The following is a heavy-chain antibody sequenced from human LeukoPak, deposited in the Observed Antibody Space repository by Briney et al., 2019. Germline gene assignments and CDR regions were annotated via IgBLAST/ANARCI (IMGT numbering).Heavy chain of an antibody. J-gene: IGHJ4*02. CDR2: ISGSGGST. CDR3: AKAGSSGWYGRGFGY. Sequence: GGSLRLSWAASGFTFSSYAMNWVRQAPGEGLEWVSGISGSGGSTYYADSVKGRFTISRDNSKNTLYLQMNSLRAEDTAVYYCAKAGSSGWYGRGFGYWGQGTLVTVSS. V-gene: IGHV3-23*01. CDR1: GFTFSSYA. D-gene: IGHD6-19*01.